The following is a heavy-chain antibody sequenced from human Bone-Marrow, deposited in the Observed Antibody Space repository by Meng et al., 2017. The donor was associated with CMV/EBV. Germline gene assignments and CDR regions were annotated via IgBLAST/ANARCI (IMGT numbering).Heavy chain of an antibody. CDR1: GFTFSSYG. D-gene: IGHD3-22*01. CDR3: AKDGLYDSSGYYYDYYFDY. Sequence: LSLTCAASGFTFSSYGMHWVRQAPGKGLEWVAFIRYDGSNKYYADSVKGRFTISRDNSKNTLYLQMNSLRAEDTAVYYCAKDGLYDSSGYYYDYYFDYWGQGTLVTVSS. J-gene: IGHJ4*02. V-gene: IGHV3-30*02. CDR2: IRYDGSNK.